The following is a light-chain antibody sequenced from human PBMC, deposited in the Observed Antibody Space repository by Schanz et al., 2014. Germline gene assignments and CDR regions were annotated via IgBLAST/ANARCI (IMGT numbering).Light chain of an antibody. J-gene: IGLJ3*02. V-gene: IGLV2-14*01. Sequence: QSALTQPASVSGSPGQSITISCTGTSSDIGGRAYVSWYQQRPGKAPQLILYDVNSRPSGVSNRFSGSKSGNTASLTVSGLRADDEADYYCSSYAGSFTWVFGGRTKLTVL. CDR1: SSDIGGRAY. CDR3: SSYAGSFTWV. CDR2: DVN.